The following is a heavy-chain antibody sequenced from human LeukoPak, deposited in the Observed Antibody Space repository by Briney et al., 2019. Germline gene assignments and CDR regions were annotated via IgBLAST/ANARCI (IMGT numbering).Heavy chain of an antibody. CDR2: IYHTGST. CDR1: GGSIGSRSYY. J-gene: IGHJ4*02. Sequence: PSETLSLTCTVSGGSIGSRSYYWGWIRQPPGKGLEWIGSIYHTGSTFYNPSLKSRVTVSVDMSKNHFSLEMTSVTAADTAVYHCARKEWVPYYFDSWGQGALVTVSS. V-gene: IGHV4-39*07. D-gene: IGHD3-3*01. CDR3: ARKEWVPYYFDS.